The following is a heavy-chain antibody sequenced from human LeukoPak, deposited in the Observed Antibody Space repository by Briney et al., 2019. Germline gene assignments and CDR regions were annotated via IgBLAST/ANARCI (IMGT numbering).Heavy chain of an antibody. CDR3: VRVYGSSGFRGPLSRYYFDY. CDR1: GYTFTSYG. V-gene: IGHV1-18*01. D-gene: IGHD3-22*01. J-gene: IGHJ4*02. CDR2: ISAYNGNT. Sequence: GASVKVSCKASGYTFTSYGIRWVRQAPGQGLEWMGWISAYNGNTNYAQKPQGRVTMTTDTSTSTAYMELRSLRSDDTAVYYCVRVYGSSGFRGPLSRYYFDYWGQGTLVTVSS.